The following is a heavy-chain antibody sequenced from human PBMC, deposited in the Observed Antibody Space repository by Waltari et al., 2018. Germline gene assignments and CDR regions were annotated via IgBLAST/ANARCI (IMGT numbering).Heavy chain of an antibody. CDR2: KKEDGSEK. CDR1: GFTFCRYW. CDR3: ARISSTATRDS. V-gene: IGHV3-7*01. D-gene: IGHD6-6*01. J-gene: IGHJ4*02. Sequence: EVQLVESGGGLVQPGGSLRLSCAASGFTFCRYWMGWVRQALGKGLEWVANKKEDGSEKSYVDSVKGRFTISRDNAKNSLSLQMNSLRAEDTAVYYCARISSTATRDSWGRGTLVNVSS.